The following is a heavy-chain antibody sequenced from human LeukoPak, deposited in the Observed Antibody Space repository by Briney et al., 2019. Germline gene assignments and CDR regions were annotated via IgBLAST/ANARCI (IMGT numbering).Heavy chain of an antibody. CDR1: GLTFSGYW. J-gene: IGHJ5*01. V-gene: IGHV3-74*01. CDR3: ARDAPHNWFDS. Sequence: PGGSLRLSCAASGLTFSGYWVHWVRQAPGKGLVWVSRIDNDGSSTIYADSVKGRFTISRDNAKNTVHLQMNSLRVEDTAVYYCARDAPHNWFDSWGQGILVTVSS. CDR2: IDNDGSST.